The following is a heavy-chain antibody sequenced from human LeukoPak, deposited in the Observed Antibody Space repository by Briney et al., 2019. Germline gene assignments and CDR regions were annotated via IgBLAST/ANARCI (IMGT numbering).Heavy chain of an antibody. CDR1: GFTFSTYS. J-gene: IGHJ3*02. CDR2: ISGSSKYR. D-gene: IGHD3-3*01. V-gene: IGHV3-21*04. Sequence: PGGSLRLSCAASGFTFSTYSMNWVRRAPAKGLEWVSSISGSSKYRYYADSVKGRFTISRDNAKNSLYLQMNSLRAEDTAVYYCAKDRRPDLRFLEWLPHDAFDIWGQGTMVTVSS. CDR3: AKDRRPDLRFLEWLPHDAFDI.